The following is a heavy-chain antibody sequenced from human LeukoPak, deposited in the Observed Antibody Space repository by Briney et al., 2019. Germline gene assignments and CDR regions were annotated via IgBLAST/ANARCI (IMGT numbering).Heavy chain of an antibody. V-gene: IGHV3-30*18. CDR2: ISYDGSNK. D-gene: IGHD5-18*01. Sequence: GRSLRLSCAASGFTFSSYGMHWVRQAPGKGLEWVAVISYDGSNKYYADSVKGRFTISRDNSKNTLYLQMNSLRAEDTAVYYCAKDLGAPGGYSYGYLFDYWGQGTLVTVPS. CDR3: AKDLGAPGGYSYGYLFDY. CDR1: GFTFSSYG. J-gene: IGHJ4*02.